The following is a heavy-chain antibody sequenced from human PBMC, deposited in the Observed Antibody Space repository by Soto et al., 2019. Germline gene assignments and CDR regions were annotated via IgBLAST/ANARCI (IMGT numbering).Heavy chain of an antibody. Sequence: QVQLQQWGAGLLKPSETLSLTCAVYGGSFSGYYWSWIRQPPGKGLEWIGEINHSGSTNYNPSLKRRVTITVDTSKDQVSLKLSSVTAADTAVYYCARGWGRIFDYWGQGTLVTVSS. CDR2: INHSGST. CDR3: ARGWGRIFDY. CDR1: GGSFSGYY. J-gene: IGHJ4*02. D-gene: IGHD7-27*01. V-gene: IGHV4-34*01.